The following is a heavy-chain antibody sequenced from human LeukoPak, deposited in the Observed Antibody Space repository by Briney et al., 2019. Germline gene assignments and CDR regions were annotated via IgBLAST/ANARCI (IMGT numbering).Heavy chain of an antibody. Sequence: PSETLSLTCTVSGGSISSSSYYWSWIRQPAGKGLEWIGRFHTSGSTNYNASLKSRVTMSVDTSKNQFSLKLSSVTAADTAVYYCARDTYYYGSGSLSFDYWGQGTLVTVSS. J-gene: IGHJ4*02. D-gene: IGHD3-10*01. V-gene: IGHV4-61*02. CDR3: ARDTYYYGSGSLSFDY. CDR2: FHTSGST. CDR1: GGSISSSSYY.